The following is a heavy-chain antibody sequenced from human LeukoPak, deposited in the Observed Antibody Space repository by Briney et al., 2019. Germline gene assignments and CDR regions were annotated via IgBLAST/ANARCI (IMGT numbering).Heavy chain of an antibody. CDR3: ERDYGGAFDI. V-gene: IGHV4-59*01. D-gene: IGHD3-16*01. CDR2: IYYSGST. CDR1: GGSISSYY. J-gene: IGHJ3*02. Sequence: SETLSLTCTVSGGSISSYYWSWIRQPPGKGLEWIGYIYYSGSTNYNPSLKSRVTISVDTSENQFSLKLSSVTAADTAVYYCERDYGGAFDIWGQGTMVTFSS.